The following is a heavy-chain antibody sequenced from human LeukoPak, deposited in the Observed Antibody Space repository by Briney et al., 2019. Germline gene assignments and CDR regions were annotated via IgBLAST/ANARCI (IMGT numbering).Heavy chain of an antibody. V-gene: IGHV1-69*05. J-gene: IGHJ3*02. CDR3: ARVGYYDSSGYRPGAFDI. D-gene: IGHD3-22*01. CDR1: GYTFTSYY. Sequence: SVKVSCKASGYTFTSYYMHWVRQAPGQGLEWMGGVIPIFGTANYAQKFQGRVTITTDESTSTAYMELSSLRSEDTAVYYCARVGYYDSSGYRPGAFDIWGQGTMVTVSS. CDR2: VIPIFGTA.